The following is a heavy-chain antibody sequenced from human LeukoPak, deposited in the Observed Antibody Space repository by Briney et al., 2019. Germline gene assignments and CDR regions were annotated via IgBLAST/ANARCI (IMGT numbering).Heavy chain of an antibody. CDR1: GGSISSYY. Sequence: PSETLSLTCTVSGGSISSYYWSWIRQPPGKGLEWIGYIYYSGTTNYNPSLQSRVTLSIDTSKNRFPLKLSSVTAADTAVYYCARQYSANFPRNYFDYWGQGTLVTVSA. CDR3: ARQYSANFPRNYFDY. J-gene: IGHJ4*02. V-gene: IGHV4-59*01. CDR2: IYYSGTT. D-gene: IGHD1-26*01.